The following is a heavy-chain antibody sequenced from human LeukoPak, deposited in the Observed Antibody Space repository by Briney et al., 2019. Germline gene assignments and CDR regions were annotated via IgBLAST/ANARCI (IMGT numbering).Heavy chain of an antibody. D-gene: IGHD1-26*01. V-gene: IGHV3-9*01. J-gene: IGHJ4*02. CDR1: GFTFEDYA. CDR2: ISWNSGSI. Sequence: GGSLRLSCAASGFTFEDYAMHWVRQAPGKGLEWVSGISWNSGSIGYADSVKGRFTISRDNAKNSLYLQMNSLRAEDTALYYCAKDSGSYQELYYFDYWGQGTLVTVSS. CDR3: AKDSGSYQELYYFDY.